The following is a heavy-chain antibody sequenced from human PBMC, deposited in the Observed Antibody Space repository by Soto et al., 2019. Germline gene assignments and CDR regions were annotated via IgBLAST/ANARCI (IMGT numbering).Heavy chain of an antibody. Sequence: SETLSLTCAFYVVSFSGYYWSCIRHPPGKWLEWIGEINHSGSTNYNPSLKSRVTISVDTSKNQFSLKLSSVTAADTAVYYCARGRFSNYDFWSGYYTGVYYFEYWGQGTLVSVSS. J-gene: IGHJ4*02. V-gene: IGHV4-34*01. CDR1: VVSFSGYY. CDR3: ARGRFSNYDFWSGYYTGVYYFEY. D-gene: IGHD3-3*01. CDR2: INHSGST.